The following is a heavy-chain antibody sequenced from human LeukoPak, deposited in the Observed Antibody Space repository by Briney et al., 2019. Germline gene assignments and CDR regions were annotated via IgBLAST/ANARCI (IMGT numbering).Heavy chain of an antibody. V-gene: IGHV4-59*12. CDR2: IYYSGST. CDR3: AREVPTNYYGSGRKGWFDP. CDR1: GGSISSYY. D-gene: IGHD3-10*01. Sequence: PSETLSLTCTVSGGSISSYYWSWIRQPPGKGLEWIGSIYYSGSTYYNPSLKSRVTISVDTSKNQFSLKLSSVTAADTAVYYCAREVPTNYYGSGRKGWFDPWGQGTLVTVSS. J-gene: IGHJ5*02.